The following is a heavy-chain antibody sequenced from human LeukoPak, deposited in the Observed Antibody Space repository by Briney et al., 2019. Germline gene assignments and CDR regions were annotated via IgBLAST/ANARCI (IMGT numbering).Heavy chain of an antibody. CDR1: GFTFSNAW. V-gene: IGHV3-15*01. Sequence: PGGSLRLSCAASGFTFSNAWMSWVRQAPGKGLEWVGRIKSKTDGGTTDYAAPVKGRFTISRDDSKNTLYLQMTSLKTEDTAVYYCTILEWLLSPFYYYYYYMDVWGKGTTVTVSS. CDR2: IKSKTDGGTT. J-gene: IGHJ6*03. CDR3: TILEWLLSPFYYYYYYMDV. D-gene: IGHD3-3*01.